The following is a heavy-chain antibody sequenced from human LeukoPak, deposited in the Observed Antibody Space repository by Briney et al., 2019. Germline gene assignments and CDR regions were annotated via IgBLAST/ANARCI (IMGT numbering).Heavy chain of an antibody. CDR2: IIPILHTP. D-gene: IGHD2-15*01. Sequence: SVKVSCKASGGTFSNFMINWVRQAPGQGLEWMGGIIPILHTPNYAQKFQGRITISADESTSTAYMELSSLRSEDTAVYYCARGQTYCSGGSCYPLSYAFDIWGQGTMVTVSS. CDR1: GGTFSNFM. CDR3: ARGQTYCSGGSCYPLSYAFDI. J-gene: IGHJ3*02. V-gene: IGHV1-69*01.